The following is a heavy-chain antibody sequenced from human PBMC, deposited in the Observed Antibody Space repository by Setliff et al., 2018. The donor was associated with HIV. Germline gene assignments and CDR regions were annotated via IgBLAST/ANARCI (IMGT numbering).Heavy chain of an antibody. CDR3: SRLTRSSSNSYRGRFDP. Sequence: SETLSLTCSVSDASIKSNNYYWIWIRQTPGKGLEWIGSIYQSGTAYYNPSLKSRVTISVDTSKNQFSLNLSSVTATDTAVYFCSRLTRSSSNSYRGRFDPWGQGTLVTVSS. CDR1: DASIKSNNYY. V-gene: IGHV4-39*01. J-gene: IGHJ5*02. CDR2: IYQSGTA. D-gene: IGHD2-15*01.